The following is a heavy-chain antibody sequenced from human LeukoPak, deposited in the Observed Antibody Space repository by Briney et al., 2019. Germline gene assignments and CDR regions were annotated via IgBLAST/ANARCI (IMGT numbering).Heavy chain of an antibody. J-gene: IGHJ4*02. CDR2: IYYGGST. D-gene: IGHD3-16*01. V-gene: IGHV4-59*01. Sequence: SETLSLTCTVAGGSITSYYWSWIRQPPGKGLEWIGYIYYGGSTNYNPSLKSRVTISLDTSKNQFSLKLSSVTAADTALYYCARVKGGAHPDWGQGTLVTVSS. CDR3: ARVKGGAHPD. CDR1: GGSITSYY.